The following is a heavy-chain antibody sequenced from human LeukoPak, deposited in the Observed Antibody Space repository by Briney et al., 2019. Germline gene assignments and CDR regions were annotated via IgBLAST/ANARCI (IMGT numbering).Heavy chain of an antibody. CDR3: ARAKGYRSSTSCYIRY. V-gene: IGHV3-30*01. D-gene: IGHD2-2*02. CDR2: ISYDGSNK. CDR1: GFTFSSYA. J-gene: IGHJ4*02. Sequence: PGRSLRLSCAASGFTFSSYAMHWVRQAPGKGLEWVAVISYDGSNKYYADSVKGRFTISRDNSKNTLYLQMNSLRAEDTAVYYCARAKGYRSSTSCYIRYWGQGTLVTVSS.